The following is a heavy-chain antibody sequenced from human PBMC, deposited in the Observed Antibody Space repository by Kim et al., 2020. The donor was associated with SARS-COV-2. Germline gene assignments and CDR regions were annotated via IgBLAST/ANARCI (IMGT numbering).Heavy chain of an antibody. CDR1: GFTVSSNY. Sequence: GGSLRLSCAASGFTVSSNYMSWVRQAPGKGLEWVSVIYSGGSTYYADSVKGRFTISRDNSKNTLYLQMNSLRAEDTAVYYCAREMYSSALGTWGQGTLVTVSS. D-gene: IGHD6-6*01. CDR3: AREMYSSALGT. J-gene: IGHJ5*02. V-gene: IGHV3-53*01. CDR2: IYSGGST.